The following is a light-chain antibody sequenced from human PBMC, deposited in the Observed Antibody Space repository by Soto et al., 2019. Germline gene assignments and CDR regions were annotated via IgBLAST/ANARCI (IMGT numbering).Light chain of an antibody. CDR2: EVT. Sequence: QSVLTQPASVSGSPGQSITISCTGTSSDIGAYNYVSWYQQHPGKAPKLMIYEVTNRPLGVSNRFSGSKSGNTASLTISRLQTEDEAYYYCSSYTTSSTRVFGGGTKLTVL. CDR3: SSYTTSSTRV. V-gene: IGLV2-14*01. J-gene: IGLJ2*01. CDR1: SSDIGAYNY.